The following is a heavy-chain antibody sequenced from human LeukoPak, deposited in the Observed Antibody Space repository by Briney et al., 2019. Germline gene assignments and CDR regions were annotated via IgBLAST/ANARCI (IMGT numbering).Heavy chain of an antibody. CDR3: ARGMTVAANWFDP. D-gene: IGHD6-19*01. V-gene: IGHV3-7*05. Sequence: GGSLRLSCAASGFTFSSYWMNWVRQAPGKGLEWVANIKQDGNEKYYVDSVKGRSTISRDNAKNSLYLQMNSLRAEDTAMYYCARGMTVAANWFDPWGQGTLVTVSS. J-gene: IGHJ5*02. CDR1: GFTFSSYW. CDR2: IKQDGNEK.